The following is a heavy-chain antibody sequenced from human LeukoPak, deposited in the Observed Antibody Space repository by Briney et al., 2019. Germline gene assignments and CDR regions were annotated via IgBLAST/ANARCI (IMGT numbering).Heavy chain of an antibody. V-gene: IGHV3-33*01. D-gene: IGHD3-16*01. CDR2: IWYDGSNK. CDR1: GFTFNNYG. CDR3: ARSNLRWFDP. J-gene: IGHJ5*02. Sequence: GGSLRLSCAASGFTFNNYGMHWVRQAPGKGLEWVAAIWYDGSNKYYADSVKGRFTISSDNAKNTLYLQMNSLRAEDTAVYYCARSNLRWFDPWGQGTLVTVSS.